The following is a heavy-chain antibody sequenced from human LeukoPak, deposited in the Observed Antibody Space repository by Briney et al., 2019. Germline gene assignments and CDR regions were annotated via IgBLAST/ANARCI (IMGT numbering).Heavy chain of an antibody. CDR3: ARVLSHLFDY. CDR1: GFTVSSNY. CDR2: IYSDGST. Sequence: GGSLRLSCAASGFTVSSNYMSWVRQAPGKGLEWVSVIYSDGSTYYADSVKGRFTIYRDNSKNTLYLQMNSLRAEDTAVYYCARVLSHLFDYWGQGTLVTVPS. J-gene: IGHJ4*02. V-gene: IGHV3-66*01.